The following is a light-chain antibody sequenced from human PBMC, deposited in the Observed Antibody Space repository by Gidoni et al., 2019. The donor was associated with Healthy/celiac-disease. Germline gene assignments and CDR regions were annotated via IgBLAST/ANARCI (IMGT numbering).Light chain of an antibody. V-gene: IGKV1-5*03. CDR2: KAS. J-gene: IGKJ1*01. Sequence: DIQMTQSPSTLSASVGDRVTITCRASQRISSWLAWYQQKPGKAPKLLIYKASSLESGVPSRFSGSGSGTEFTLTISSLQPDDFATYYCQRYNNYSPWTFGQGTKVEIK. CDR1: QRISSW. CDR3: QRYNNYSPWT.